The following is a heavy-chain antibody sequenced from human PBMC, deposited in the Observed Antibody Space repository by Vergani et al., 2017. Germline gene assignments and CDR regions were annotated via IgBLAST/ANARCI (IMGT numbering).Heavy chain of an antibody. V-gene: IGHV4-59*01. D-gene: IGHD3-22*01. Sequence: QVQLKESGPGLVKPSETLSLTCTVSGGSISSYYWSWIRQPPGKGLEWIGYIYYSGSTNYNPSLKSRVTISVDTSKNQFSLKLSSVTAADTAVYYCARNYYDSIGYTDAFDIWGQGTMVTVSS. J-gene: IGHJ3*02. CDR3: ARNYYDSIGYTDAFDI. CDR2: IYYSGST. CDR1: GGSISSYY.